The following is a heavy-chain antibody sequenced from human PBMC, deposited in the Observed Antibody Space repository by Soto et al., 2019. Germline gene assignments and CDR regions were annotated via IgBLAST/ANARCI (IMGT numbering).Heavy chain of an antibody. D-gene: IGHD3-16*01. Sequence: GGSLRLSCAASGFTFSSYEMNWVRQGPGKGLEWVSHISSGGGTIYYADSVKGRFYISRDNAKNSLYLQMTSLRAEDTAVYYCARDQGIMDYWGQGTLVTVSS. CDR3: ARDQGIMDY. J-gene: IGHJ4*02. CDR2: ISSGGGTI. CDR1: GFTFSSYE. V-gene: IGHV3-48*03.